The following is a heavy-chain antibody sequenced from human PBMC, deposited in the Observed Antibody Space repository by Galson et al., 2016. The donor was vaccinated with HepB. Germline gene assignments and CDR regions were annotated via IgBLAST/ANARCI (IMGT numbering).Heavy chain of an antibody. D-gene: IGHD2/OR15-2a*01. V-gene: IGHV5-10-1*01. CDR1: GYSFSSYW. Sequence: QSGAEVKKPGEALRISCRGSGYSFSSYWISWVRQMPGKGLEWIGKIDPSDSYTNYSPSFQGHVVISADQSISTAYLQWSSLEASDTAMYYCATASITFFQGIVRPDAFDIWGQGTMVTVSS. CDR2: IDPSDSYT. CDR3: ATASITFFQGIVRPDAFDI. J-gene: IGHJ3*02.